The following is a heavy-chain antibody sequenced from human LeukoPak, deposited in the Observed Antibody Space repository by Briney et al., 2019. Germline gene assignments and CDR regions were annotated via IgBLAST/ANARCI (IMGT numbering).Heavy chain of an antibody. Sequence: GGSLRLSCAASGFTFSSYGMHWVRQAPGKGLEWVAFIRYDGSNKYYADSVKGRFTISRDNSKNTLYLQMNSLRAEDTAVYYCAKDLLAAARGALWNWFDPWGQGTLVTVSS. D-gene: IGHD6-13*01. J-gene: IGHJ5*02. CDR1: GFTFSSYG. CDR2: IRYDGSNK. CDR3: AKDLLAAARGALWNWFDP. V-gene: IGHV3-30*02.